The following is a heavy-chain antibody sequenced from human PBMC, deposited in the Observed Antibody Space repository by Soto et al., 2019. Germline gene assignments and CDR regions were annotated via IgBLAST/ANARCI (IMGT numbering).Heavy chain of an antibody. Sequence: GSLILSCPASWCTFGRCWMILVRHPPGKRLEWLANIKMDASDNKYVASVKRRFTMSRDNDKNSLYLQMDGLRAEATAVYYCARDSGYGSGASVNHYLDYWGHGTLVTVSS. CDR1: WCTFGRCW. D-gene: IGHD3-10*01. V-gene: IGHV3-7*01. J-gene: IGHJ4*01. CDR2: IKMDASDN. CDR3: ARDSGYGSGASVNHYLDY.